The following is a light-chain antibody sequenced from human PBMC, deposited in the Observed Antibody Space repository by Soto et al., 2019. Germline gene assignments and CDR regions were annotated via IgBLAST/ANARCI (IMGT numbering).Light chain of an antibody. CDR1: QSISSY. V-gene: IGKV3-11*01. CDR2: DAS. J-gene: IGKJ4*01. CDR3: QQRSNWPPT. Sequence: EIVLTQSPATLSLSPGERATLSCRASQSISSYLALYQQKPGQAPRLLIYDASHRATGIPARFSGSGSGTDFTLTIRSLEPEDFTVYYCQQRSNWPPTFGGGTKVEIK.